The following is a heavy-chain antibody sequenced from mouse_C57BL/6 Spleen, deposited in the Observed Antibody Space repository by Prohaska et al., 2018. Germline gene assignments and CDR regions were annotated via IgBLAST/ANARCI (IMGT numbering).Heavy chain of an antibody. J-gene: IGHJ3*01. CDR1: GFSLTSYG. CDR3: ARHDDYDGGFAY. D-gene: IGHD2-4*01. V-gene: IGHV2-6-2*01. CDR2: IWSDGST. Sequence: LVAPSQSLSITCTVSGFSLTSYGVHWVRQPPGKGLEWLVVIWSDGSTTYNSALKSRLSISKDNSKSQVFLKMNSLQTDDTAMYYCARHDDYDGGFAYWGQGTLVTVSA.